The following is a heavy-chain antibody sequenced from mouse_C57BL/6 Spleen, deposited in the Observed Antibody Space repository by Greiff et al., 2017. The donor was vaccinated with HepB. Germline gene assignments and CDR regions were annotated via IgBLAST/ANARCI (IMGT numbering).Heavy chain of an antibody. CDR2: ISYDGSN. CDR3: ARGGYGLDY. Sequence: DVKLQESGPGLVKPSQSLSLTCSVTGYSITSGYYWNWIRQFPGNKLEWMGYISYDGSNNYNPSLKNRISITRDTSKNQFFLKLNSVTTEDTATYYCARGGYGLDYWGQGTTLTVSS. V-gene: IGHV3-6*01. CDR1: GYSITSGYY. D-gene: IGHD1-2*01. J-gene: IGHJ2*01.